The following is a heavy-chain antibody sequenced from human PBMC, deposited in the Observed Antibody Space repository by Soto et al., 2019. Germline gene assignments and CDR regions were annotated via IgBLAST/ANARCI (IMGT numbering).Heavy chain of an antibody. CDR2: ISSSSSYI. D-gene: IGHD6-19*01. CDR1: GFTFSSYS. J-gene: IGHJ3*02. CDR3: ARDRGEQWLVPTFDAFDI. Sequence: GGSLRLSCAASGFTFSSYSMNWVRQAPGKGLEWVSSISSSSSYIYYADSVKGRFTISRDNAKNSLYLQMNSLRAEDTAVYYCARDRGEQWLVPTFDAFDIWGQGTMVTVSS. V-gene: IGHV3-21*01.